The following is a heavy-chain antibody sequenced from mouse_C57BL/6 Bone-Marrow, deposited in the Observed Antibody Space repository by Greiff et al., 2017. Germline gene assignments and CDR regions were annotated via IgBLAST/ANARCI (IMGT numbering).Heavy chain of an antibody. J-gene: IGHJ2*01. Sequence: VQLQQPGAELVKPGASVKLSCKASGYTFTSYWMQWVKQRPGQGLEWIGEIDPSDSYTNYNQKFKGKATLTVDTSSSTAYMQLSSLTSEYSAVYYCARRYGFDYWGQGTTLTVAS. CDR2: IDPSDSYT. CDR1: GYTFTSYW. D-gene: IGHD1-1*02. CDR3: ARRYGFDY. V-gene: IGHV1-50*01.